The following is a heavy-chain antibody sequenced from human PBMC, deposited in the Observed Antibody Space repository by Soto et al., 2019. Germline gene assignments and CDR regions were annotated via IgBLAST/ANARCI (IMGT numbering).Heavy chain of an antibody. D-gene: IGHD3-3*01. J-gene: IGHJ6*03. CDR2: INHSGST. CDR1: GGSFSGYY. Sequence: PSETLSLTCAVYGGSFSGYYWSWIRQPPGKGLEWIGEINHSGSTNYNPSLKSRVTISVDTSKNQFSLKLSSVTAADTAVYYCARGLTGRITIFGVVRPGYYYYMDVWGKGTTVTAP. CDR3: ARGLTGRITIFGVVRPGYYYYMDV. V-gene: IGHV4-34*01.